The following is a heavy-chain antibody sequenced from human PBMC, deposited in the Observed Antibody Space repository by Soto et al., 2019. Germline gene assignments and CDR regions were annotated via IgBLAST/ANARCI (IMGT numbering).Heavy chain of an antibody. Sequence: SETLSLTCTVSGGSISSSSYYWGWIRQPPGKGLEWIGSIYYSGSTYYNPSLKSRVTISVDTSKNQFSLKLSSVTAADTAVYYCARSPITMVRGDPWFDPWGQGTLVTVPQ. V-gene: IGHV4-39*01. D-gene: IGHD3-10*01. CDR1: GGSISSSSYY. CDR3: ARSPITMVRGDPWFDP. J-gene: IGHJ5*02. CDR2: IYYSGST.